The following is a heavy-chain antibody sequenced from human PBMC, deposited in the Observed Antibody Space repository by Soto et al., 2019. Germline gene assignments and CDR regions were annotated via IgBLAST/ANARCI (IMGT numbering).Heavy chain of an antibody. CDR3: ARGMVRGVMGDYYYYGMDV. Sequence: QVQLQESGPGLVKPSETLSLTCTVSGGSISSYYWSWIRQPPGKGLEWIGYIYYSGSTNYNPSLMSRVTISVDTSKNQFSLKLSSVTAADTAVYYCARGMVRGVMGDYYYYGMDVWGQGTTVTVSS. V-gene: IGHV4-59*01. D-gene: IGHD3-10*01. CDR1: GGSISSYY. J-gene: IGHJ6*02. CDR2: IYYSGST.